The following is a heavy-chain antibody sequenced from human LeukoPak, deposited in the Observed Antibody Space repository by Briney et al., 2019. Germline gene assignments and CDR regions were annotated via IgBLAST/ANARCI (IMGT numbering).Heavy chain of an antibody. J-gene: IGHJ4*02. D-gene: IGHD3-10*01. CDR2: IKSKTGGGTT. CDR3: TTARLLWFGELADY. Sequence: GGSLRLSCAASGFTISNAWMSWVRQAPGKGLEWVGRIKSKTGGGTTDYAAPVKGRFTISRDDSKNTLYLQMNSLKTEDTAVYYCTTARLLWFGELADYWGQGTLVTVSS. CDR1: GFTISNAW. V-gene: IGHV3-15*01.